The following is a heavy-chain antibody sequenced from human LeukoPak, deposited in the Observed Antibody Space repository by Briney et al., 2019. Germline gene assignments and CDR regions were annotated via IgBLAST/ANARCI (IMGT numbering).Heavy chain of an antibody. J-gene: IGHJ6*02. CDR3: ARVKLERLARAGMDV. CDR1: GYTFTGYY. Sequence: ASVTVSCKASGYTFTGYYMHWVRQAPGQGLEWMGWINPNSGGTNYAQKFQGRVTMTRDTSISTAYMELSRLRSDDTAVYYCARVKLERLARAGMDVWGQGTTVTVSS. CDR2: INPNSGGT. D-gene: IGHD1-1*01. V-gene: IGHV1-2*02.